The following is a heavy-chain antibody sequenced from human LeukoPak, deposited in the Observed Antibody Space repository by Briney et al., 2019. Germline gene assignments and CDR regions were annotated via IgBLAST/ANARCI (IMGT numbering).Heavy chain of an antibody. CDR2: ISGSGGST. CDR3: AKDRGDYGPTQLRGPFDY. Sequence: GGSLRLSCAASGFTFSSYAMSWVRQAPGKGLEWVSAISGSGGSTYYADSVKGRFTISRDNSKNTLYLQMNSLRAEDTAVYYCAKDRGDYGPTQLRGPFDYWGQGTLVTVSS. J-gene: IGHJ4*02. CDR1: GFTFSSYA. V-gene: IGHV3-23*01. D-gene: IGHD4-17*01.